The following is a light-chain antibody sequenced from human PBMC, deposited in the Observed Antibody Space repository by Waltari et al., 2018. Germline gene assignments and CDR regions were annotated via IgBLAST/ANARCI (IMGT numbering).Light chain of an antibody. CDR2: DDY. J-gene: IGLJ2*01. Sequence: NFMLNQPHSVSESPGKTVAISCTRSSGSIASNFVQWYQQRPGSAPTLAIYDDYERPSGVPDRFSGSIDRSSNSASLTISELKTEDEAEYYCQSYGSKIVVFGSATKLTVL. CDR3: QSYGSKIVV. CDR1: SGSIASNF. V-gene: IGLV6-57*04.